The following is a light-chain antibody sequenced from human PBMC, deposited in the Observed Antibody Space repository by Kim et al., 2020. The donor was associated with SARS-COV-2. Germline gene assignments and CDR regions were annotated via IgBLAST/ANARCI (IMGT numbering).Light chain of an antibody. CDR1: QIISSDY. J-gene: IGKJ1*01. CDR2: GSS. CDR3: QQYGTSPRT. V-gene: IGKV3-20*01. Sequence: YPGERATLSCRASQIISSDYVAWYQQRSGRAPSLLLFGSSTRAPDIPDRFSGSGSGRDFTLTITRLEPEDSAVYYCQQYGTSPRTFGQGTKVDIK.